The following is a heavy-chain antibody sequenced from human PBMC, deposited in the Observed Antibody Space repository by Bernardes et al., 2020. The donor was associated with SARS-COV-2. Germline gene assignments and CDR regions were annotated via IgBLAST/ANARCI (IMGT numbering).Heavy chain of an antibody. Sequence: GGSLRLSRAASGFTFSSHAMHWVRQAPGKGLEWVTVISDDGSNKYYGDSVKGRFTVSRDNSKNTLYLQMNSLRAEDTAVYYCARDQWRPDYYYGLDVWGQGTKVTVS. CDR1: GFTFSSHA. CDR2: ISDDGSNK. V-gene: IGHV3-30*03. D-gene: IGHD6-19*01. J-gene: IGHJ6*02. CDR3: ARDQWRPDYYYGLDV.